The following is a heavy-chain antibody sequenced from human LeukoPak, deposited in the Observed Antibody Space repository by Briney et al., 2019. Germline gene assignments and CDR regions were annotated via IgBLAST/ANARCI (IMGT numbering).Heavy chain of an antibody. V-gene: IGHV3-9*01. Sequence: PGGSLRLSCAASGFTFDDYAMHWVRQAPGKGLEWVSGISWNSGSIGYADSVKGRFTISRDNAKNPLYLQMNSLRAEDTALYYCAKEGTVTHNWFDPWGQGTLVTVSS. CDR3: AKEGTVTHNWFDP. CDR1: GFTFDDYA. CDR2: ISWNSGSI. J-gene: IGHJ5*02. D-gene: IGHD4-11*01.